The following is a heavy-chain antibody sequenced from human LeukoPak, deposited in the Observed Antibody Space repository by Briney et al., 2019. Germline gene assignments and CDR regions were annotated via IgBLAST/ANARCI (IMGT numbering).Heavy chain of an antibody. V-gene: IGHV6-1*01. CDR2: TYYRSKWSN. Sequence: SQTLSLTCAISGDSVSINIAAWNWVRQSPSRGLEWLGRTYYRSKWSNDYAVSVKSRITINPDTSKNQFSLQLNSVTPEDTAVYYCARSGYFAEYFQHWGQGTLLTVSS. CDR3: ARSGYFAEYFQH. D-gene: IGHD3-22*01. CDR1: GDSVSINIAA. J-gene: IGHJ1*01.